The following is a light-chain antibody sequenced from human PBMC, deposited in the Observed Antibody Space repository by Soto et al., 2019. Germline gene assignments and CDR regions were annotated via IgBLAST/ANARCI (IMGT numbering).Light chain of an antibody. CDR2: AAA. Sequence: DIQLTQSPSFLSASVGDRVTITCRASQGIRTFLAWYQQKLGEARKLLFYAAATLLCGVSLRFSGSVSGTEFTLTISSLEPEDVATYYCQHLNSYPRALAFGGGTKVEI. J-gene: IGKJ4*01. CDR3: QHLNSYPRALA. V-gene: IGKV1-9*01. CDR1: QGIRTF.